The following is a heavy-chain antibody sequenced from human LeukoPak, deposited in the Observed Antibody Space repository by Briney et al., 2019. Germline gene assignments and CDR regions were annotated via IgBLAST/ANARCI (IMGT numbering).Heavy chain of an antibody. CDR2: INPSGGST. D-gene: IGHD6-19*01. CDR3: ARDRRIAVAGTIEVAGFDP. CDR1: GYTFTSYY. Sequence: GASVKVSCKASGYTFTSYYMHWVRQAPGQGLEWMGIINPSGGSTSYAQKFQGRVTMTRDTSTSTVYMELSSLRSEDTAVYYCARDRRIAVAGTIEVAGFDPWGQGTLVTVSS. V-gene: IGHV1-46*01. J-gene: IGHJ5*02.